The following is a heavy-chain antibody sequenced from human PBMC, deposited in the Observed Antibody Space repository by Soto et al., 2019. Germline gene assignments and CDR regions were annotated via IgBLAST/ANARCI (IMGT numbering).Heavy chain of an antibody. D-gene: IGHD5-18*01. CDR3: ASNSYGYTIYDY. Sequence: QVQLQESGPGLVKPSQTLSLTCTVSGGSISSGDYYWSWIRQPPGKGLEWIGYIYYSGSTNYNPSLKCRVNISVDSSKSQFSRKLISVTAADTAVYYCASNSYGYTIYDYWGQGALVTVSS. V-gene: IGHV4-30-4*01. CDR2: IYYSGST. CDR1: GGSISSGDYY. J-gene: IGHJ4*02.